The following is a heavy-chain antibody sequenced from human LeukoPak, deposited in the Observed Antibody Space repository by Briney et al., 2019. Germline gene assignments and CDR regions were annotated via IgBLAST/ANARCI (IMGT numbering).Heavy chain of an antibody. CDR1: GGSISSSFYY. V-gene: IGHV4-39*01. CDR2: IYYSGST. Sequence: NPSETLSLTCTVSGGSISSSFYYWGWIRQPPGKGLEWIGSIYYSGSTYYNPSLKSRVTISVDTSKNQFSLKLSSVTAADTAVYYCARQGSYCSGGSCIDYWGQGTLVTVSS. D-gene: IGHD2-15*01. CDR3: ARQGSYCSGGSCIDY. J-gene: IGHJ4*02.